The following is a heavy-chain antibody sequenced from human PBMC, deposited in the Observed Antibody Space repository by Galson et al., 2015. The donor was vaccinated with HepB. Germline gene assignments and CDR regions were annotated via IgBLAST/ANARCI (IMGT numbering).Heavy chain of an antibody. Sequence: ETLSLTCTVSGGTISSGSHYWGWTRQPPGKGLEWIGSIYYRGNTYCNPPLKSRVTISVDTSTNQISLNMSPVARADTAVYYFARHRVTLYPDYWGQGTMVTVSS. CDR2: IYYRGNT. D-gene: IGHD5-18*01. CDR3: ARHRVTLYPDY. CDR1: GGTISSGSHY. V-gene: IGHV4-39*01. J-gene: IGHJ4*02.